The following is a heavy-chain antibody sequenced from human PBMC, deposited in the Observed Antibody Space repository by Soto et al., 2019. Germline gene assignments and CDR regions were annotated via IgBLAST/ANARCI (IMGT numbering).Heavy chain of an antibody. CDR3: ARGPWGMMLDYGMDV. V-gene: IGHV1-2*04. J-gene: IGHJ6*02. Sequence: ASVKVSCKASGYTFTGYYMHWVRQAPGQGLEWMGWINPNSGGTNYAQKFQGWVTMTRDTSISTAYMELRSLRSDDTAVYYCARGPWGMMLDYGMDVWGQGTKVTVSS. D-gene: IGHD2-8*01. CDR1: GYTFTGYY. CDR2: INPNSGGT.